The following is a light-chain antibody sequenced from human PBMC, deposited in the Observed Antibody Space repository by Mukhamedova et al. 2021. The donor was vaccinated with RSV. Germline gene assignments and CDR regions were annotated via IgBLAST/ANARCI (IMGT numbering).Light chain of an antibody. Sequence: WYQRRVHGKAPNLLIFATSSLQSGVSSRFSGSGSETDFTLTISCLEPEDFATYYCQQTYRAFTFGPGTRVDIK. J-gene: IGKJ3*01. V-gene: IGKV1-39*01. CDR2: ATS. CDR3: QQTYRAFT.